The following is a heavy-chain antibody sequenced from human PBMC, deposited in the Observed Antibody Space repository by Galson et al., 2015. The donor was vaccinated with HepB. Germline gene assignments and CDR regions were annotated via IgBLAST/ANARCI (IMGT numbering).Heavy chain of an antibody. J-gene: IGHJ5*02. CDR2: IKSKTDGETT. CDR3: TMDVYFSSYLSWLDP. CDR1: GFAFNNAW. V-gene: IGHV3-15*01. Sequence: SLRLSCAASGFAFNNAWMNWVRQAPGKGLEWVGRIKSKTDGETTEYAAPVKGRFTISGDDSRNTLYLQMHSLKTDDTAVYYCTMDVYFSSYLSWLDPWGQGTLVTVSS. D-gene: IGHD2-2*01.